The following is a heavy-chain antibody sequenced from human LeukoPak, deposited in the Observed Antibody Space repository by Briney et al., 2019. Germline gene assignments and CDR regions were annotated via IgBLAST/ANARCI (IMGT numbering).Heavy chain of an antibody. CDR1: GYNFTSYW. CDR3: ANSVAVAGTALDY. D-gene: IGHD6-19*01. CDR2: FYPDDSET. V-gene: IGHV5-51*01. J-gene: IGHJ4*02. Sequence: GESLKISCKASGYNFTSYWIAWVRQMPGKGLEWMGIFYPDDSETRYSPSFRGQVTISADKSTSAAYLQWTSLKASDTAMYYCANSVAVAGTALDYWGQGTLVTVSS.